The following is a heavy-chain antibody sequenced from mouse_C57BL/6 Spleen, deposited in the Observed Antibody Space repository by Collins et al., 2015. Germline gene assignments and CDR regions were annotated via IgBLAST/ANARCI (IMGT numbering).Heavy chain of an antibody. CDR1: GYTFTNHW. Sequence: VQLQQSGPELVRPGASVKMSCKALGYTFTNHWMHWVKQRPGQGLEWIGMIDPSNSETRLSQKFKDKATLNVDESSNTAYMQLSSLTSEDSAVFYCARDYDGFHFAYWGQGTLVTVSA. D-gene: IGHD2-3*01. CDR2: IDPSNSET. J-gene: IGHJ3*01. CDR3: ARDYDGFHFAY. V-gene: IGHV1S127*01.